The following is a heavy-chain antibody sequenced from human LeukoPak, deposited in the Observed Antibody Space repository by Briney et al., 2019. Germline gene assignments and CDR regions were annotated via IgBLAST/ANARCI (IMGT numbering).Heavy chain of an antibody. J-gene: IGHJ4*02. CDR3: ARWYCNRGTCYYLDY. CDR1: GGSISGYY. D-gene: IGHD2/OR15-2a*01. Sequence: SETLSLTCAVSGGSISGYYWSWIRQSPGRGLEYIGHIYYNGRTDYNPSLKSRVTISVDTSRNQLSLRLNSVTAADTAVYFCARWYCNRGTCYYLDYWGQGTLVTVSS. CDR2: IYYNGRT. V-gene: IGHV4-59*01.